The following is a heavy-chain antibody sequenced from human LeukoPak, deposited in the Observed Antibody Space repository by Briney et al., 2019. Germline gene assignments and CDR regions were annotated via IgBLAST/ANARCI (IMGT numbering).Heavy chain of an antibody. CDR2: INHSGST. Sequence: SETLTLTCAVYGGSFSGYYWGWIRQPPGKGLEWIGEINHSGSTNYNPSLKSRVTIAVDTSKNQFSLKLSSVTAADTAVYYCARGVYCSGGSCYIPFDYWGQGALVTVSS. J-gene: IGHJ4*02. D-gene: IGHD2-15*01. V-gene: IGHV4-34*01. CDR3: ARGVYCSGGSCYIPFDY. CDR1: GGSFSGYY.